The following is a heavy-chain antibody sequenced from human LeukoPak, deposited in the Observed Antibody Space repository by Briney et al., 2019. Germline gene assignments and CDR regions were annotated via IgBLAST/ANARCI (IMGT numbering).Heavy chain of an antibody. J-gene: IGHJ4*02. D-gene: IGHD1-1*01. CDR3: ARHKEESGAYRPNDY. V-gene: IGHV4-59*08. CDR1: GDSVSSYY. CDR2: INYSGST. Sequence: SETLSLTCTVSGDSVSSYYWSWIRQPPGKGLEWIGYINYSGSTNYNPSLKSRVTISGDTSKNQFSLKLSSVTAADTAVYYCARHKEESGAYRPNDYWGQGTLVTVSS.